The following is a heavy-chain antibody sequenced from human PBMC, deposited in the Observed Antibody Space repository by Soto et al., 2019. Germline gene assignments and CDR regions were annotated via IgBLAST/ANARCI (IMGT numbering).Heavy chain of an antibody. CDR3: ARNGYSSSWQDYYFDY. V-gene: IGHV4-59*01. CDR2: IYYSGST. Sequence: PSETLSLTCTVSGGSISSYYWSWIRQPPGKGLEWIGYIYYSGSTNYNPSLKSRVTISVDTSKNQFSLKLSSVTAADTAVYYCARNGYSSSWQDYYFDYWGQGTLVTVSS. D-gene: IGHD6-13*01. CDR1: GGSISSYY. J-gene: IGHJ4*02.